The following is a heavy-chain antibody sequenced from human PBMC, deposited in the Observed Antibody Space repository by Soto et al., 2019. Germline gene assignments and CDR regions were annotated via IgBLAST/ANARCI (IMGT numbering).Heavy chain of an antibody. D-gene: IGHD2-15*01. V-gene: IGHV1-69*01. CDR1: GGTFSSYA. CDR3: ASGQPQDYCSGGSCYSLDYYYYGMDV. J-gene: IGHJ6*02. CDR2: IIPIFGTA. Sequence: QVQLVQSGAEVKKPGSSVKVSCKASGGTFSSYAISWVRQAPGQGLEWMGGIIPIFGTANYAQKFQGRVTITADESTSTAYMELSSLRSEDTAVYYCASGQPQDYCSGGSCYSLDYYYYGMDVWGQGTTVTVSS.